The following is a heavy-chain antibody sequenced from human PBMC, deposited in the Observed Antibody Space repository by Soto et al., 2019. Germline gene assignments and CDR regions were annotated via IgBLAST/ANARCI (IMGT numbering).Heavy chain of an antibody. Sequence: QVQLVESGGGVVQPGRSLRLSCAASGFTFSSYGMHWVRQAPGKGLEWVAVISYDGSNKYYADSVKGRFTIPRDNSKNTLYLQMNSLRAEDTAVYYCAKDRYDYGDYIFDYWGQGTLVTVSS. V-gene: IGHV3-30*18. D-gene: IGHD4-17*01. CDR2: ISYDGSNK. J-gene: IGHJ4*02. CDR1: GFTFSSYG. CDR3: AKDRYDYGDYIFDY.